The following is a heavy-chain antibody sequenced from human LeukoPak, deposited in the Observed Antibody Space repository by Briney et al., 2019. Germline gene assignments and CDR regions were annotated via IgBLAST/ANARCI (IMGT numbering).Heavy chain of an antibody. CDR3: AREFRVLSVAGTVRYFDY. V-gene: IGHV1-18*04. J-gene: IGHJ4*02. D-gene: IGHD6-19*01. CDR1: GYTFTSYG. CDR2: ISAYNGNT. Sequence: ASVKVSCKASGYTFTSYGISWVRQAPGQGLGWMGWISAYNGNTNYAQKLQGRVTMTTDTSTSTAYTELRSLRSDDTAVYYCAREFRVLSVAGTVRYFDYWGQGTLVTVSS.